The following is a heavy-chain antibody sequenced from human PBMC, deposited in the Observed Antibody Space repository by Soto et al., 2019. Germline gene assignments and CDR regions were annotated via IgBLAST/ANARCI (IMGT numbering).Heavy chain of an antibody. D-gene: IGHD3-3*01. Sequence: ASVKVSCKASGYTFTSYDINWVRQATGQGLEWMGWMNPNSGNTGYAQEFQGRVTMTRNTSISTAYMELSSLRSEDTAVYYCARSPLTYYDFWSGSVPGFDYWGQGTLVTVS. CDR3: ARSPLTYYDFWSGSVPGFDY. CDR2: MNPNSGNT. J-gene: IGHJ4*02. CDR1: GYTFTSYD. V-gene: IGHV1-8*01.